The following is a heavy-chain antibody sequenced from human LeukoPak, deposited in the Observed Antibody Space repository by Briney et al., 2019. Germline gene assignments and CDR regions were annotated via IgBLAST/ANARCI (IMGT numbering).Heavy chain of an antibody. CDR3: ARDLGSSWFEPLDY. V-gene: IGHV4-4*02. Sequence: MTSGTLSLTCAVSGGSISSSAWWGWVRQPPGKGLEWIGEVYHSGSTNYNSFLKSRVTISVDKSKNQFSLKLTSATAADTAVYYCARDLGSSWFEPLDYWGQGILVIVSS. CDR2: VYHSGST. CDR1: GGSISSSAW. D-gene: IGHD6-13*01. J-gene: IGHJ4*02.